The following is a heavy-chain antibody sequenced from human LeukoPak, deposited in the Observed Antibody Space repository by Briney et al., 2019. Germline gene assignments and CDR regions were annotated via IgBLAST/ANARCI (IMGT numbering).Heavy chain of an antibody. Sequence: PGESLKISCKGSGYSFTNYWIGWVRQMPGKGLEWMGIIYPGDSDTRYSPSFQGQVTISADKSISTAYLQWSSLKASDTAMYYCARHQGVHRGVIMDMDVWGQGTTVTVSS. V-gene: IGHV5-51*01. CDR2: IYPGDSDT. D-gene: IGHD3-10*01. CDR3: ARHQGVHRGVIMDMDV. J-gene: IGHJ6*02. CDR1: GYSFTNYW.